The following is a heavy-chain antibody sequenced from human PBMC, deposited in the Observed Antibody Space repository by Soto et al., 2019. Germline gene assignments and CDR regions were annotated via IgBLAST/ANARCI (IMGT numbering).Heavy chain of an antibody. CDR1: GYAFGDYD. CDR3: ARMATYRTLNWFDP. J-gene: IGHJ5*02. D-gene: IGHD5-12*01. Sequence: ASMKVSCKASGYAFGDYDISWVRQAPGQGLEWMGWMTPNSANPGYAQKVQGRVSMTRDLSISTAYMELSRLRPEDTSIYYCARMATYRTLNWFDPRGQGALITVSS. V-gene: IGHV1-8*01. CDR2: MTPNSANP.